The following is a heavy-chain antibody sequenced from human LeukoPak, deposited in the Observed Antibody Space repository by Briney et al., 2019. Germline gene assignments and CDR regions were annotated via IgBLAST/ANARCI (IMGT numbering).Heavy chain of an antibody. V-gene: IGHV1-46*01. CDR2: INPSGGST. J-gene: IGHJ4*02. CDR1: GYAFTSYY. D-gene: IGHD6-13*01. CDR3: ARQDGSSWHDY. Sequence: ASVKVSCKASGYAFTSYYMHWVRQAPGQGLEWMGIINPSGGSTSYAQKFQGRVTMTRDMSTSTVYMELSSLRSEDTAVYYCARQDGSSWHDYWGQGTLVTVSS.